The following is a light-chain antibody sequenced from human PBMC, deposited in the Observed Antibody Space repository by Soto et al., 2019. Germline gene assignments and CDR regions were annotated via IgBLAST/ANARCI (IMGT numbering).Light chain of an antibody. CDR1: QGIGNF. CDR2: AAS. Sequence: DIQMTQSPSSLSASVGDRVTITCRASQGIGNFLGWFQQKPGRAPKRLIYAASSLESGVPSRLGGSGSGTEFTLTISSLQPEDFATYYCLQHNTHPQTFGQGTKVDVK. V-gene: IGKV1-17*01. J-gene: IGKJ1*01. CDR3: LQHNTHPQT.